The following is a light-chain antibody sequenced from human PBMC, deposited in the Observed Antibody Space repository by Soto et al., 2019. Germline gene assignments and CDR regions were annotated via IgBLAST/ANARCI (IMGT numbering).Light chain of an antibody. J-gene: IGLJ1*01. CDR1: SSDIGGYNY. CDR3: TSYTSSSTLYV. Sequence: QSVLTQPASVSGSPGQSITISCTGTSSDIGGYNYVSWYQQHPGKAPKLMISDVSNRPSGVSNRFSGSKSGNTASPTISGLQAEDEADYYCTSYTSSSTLYVFGTGTKLTVL. CDR2: DVS. V-gene: IGLV2-14*03.